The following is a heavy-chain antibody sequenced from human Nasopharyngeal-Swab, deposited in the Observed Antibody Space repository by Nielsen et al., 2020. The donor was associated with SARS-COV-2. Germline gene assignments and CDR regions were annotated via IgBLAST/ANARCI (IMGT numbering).Heavy chain of an antibody. V-gene: IGHV3-23*01. CDR2: ITSRGDRT. Sequence: GGSLRLSCTPSGFTFSDYAMNWVRLAPGKGLEWVASITSRGDRTYYGDSVKGRFTISRDNAKNSLYLQMNSLRVEDTAVYYCVRDGYTTGRNDAFDIWGQGTMVTVSS. CDR1: GFTFSDYA. D-gene: IGHD1-1*01. J-gene: IGHJ3*02. CDR3: VRDGYTTGRNDAFDI.